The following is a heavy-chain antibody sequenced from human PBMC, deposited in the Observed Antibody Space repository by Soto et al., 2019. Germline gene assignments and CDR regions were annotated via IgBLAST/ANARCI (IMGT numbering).Heavy chain of an antibody. Sequence: ASVKVSCKGFGYSSMKYGINWVRQAPGQGLEWVGWISSYSGYTHSAQKFHGRLTLTTDTAASTAYMELRILRSADTALYYCAREASVLIPAAQPSRFDSWGQGTLVTVSS. D-gene: IGHD2-2*01. J-gene: IGHJ4*02. CDR3: AREASVLIPAAQPSRFDS. V-gene: IGHV1-18*01. CDR1: GYSSMKYG. CDR2: ISSYSGYT.